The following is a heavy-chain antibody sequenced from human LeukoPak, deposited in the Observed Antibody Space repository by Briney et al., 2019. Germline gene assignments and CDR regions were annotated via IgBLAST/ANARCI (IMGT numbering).Heavy chain of an antibody. D-gene: IGHD6-13*01. J-gene: IGHJ4*02. CDR1: GFSFSSYS. V-gene: IGHV3-21*01. Sequence: PGGSLRLSCAASGFSFSSYSMNWVRQAPGKGLEWVSSISSSSSYIYYADSVKGRFTISRDNAKNSLYLQMNSLRAEDTAVYYCASAAGPYFDYWGQGTLVTVSS. CDR2: ISSSSSYI. CDR3: ASAAGPYFDY.